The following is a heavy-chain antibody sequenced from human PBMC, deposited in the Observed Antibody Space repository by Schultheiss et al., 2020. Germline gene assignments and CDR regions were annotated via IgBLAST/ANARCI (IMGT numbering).Heavy chain of an antibody. J-gene: IGHJ6*02. CDR2: IYYSGST. CDR1: GASISSYY. CDR3: ARFGGYCSGGSCYPPNYYGMDV. D-gene: IGHD2-15*01. Sequence: SETLTLTCTVSGASISSYYWSWIRQPPGRGLEWIGSIYYSGSTYYNPSLKSRVTISVDTSKNQFSLKLSSVTAADTAVYYCARFGGYCSGGSCYPPNYYGMDVWGQGTTVTVAS. V-gene: IGHV4-59*12.